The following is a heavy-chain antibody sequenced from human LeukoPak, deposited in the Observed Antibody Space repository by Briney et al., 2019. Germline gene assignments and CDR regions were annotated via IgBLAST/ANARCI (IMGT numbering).Heavy chain of an antibody. CDR3: ARDYHPSGTSFEDCFDP. CDR1: GYTFTTYG. J-gene: IGHJ5*02. D-gene: IGHD3-10*01. V-gene: IGHV1-18*01. CDR2: ISAYDGET. Sequence: ASVKVSCKASGYTFTTYGISWVRQAPGQGLEWMGWISAYDGETNYAQKFQDRVTMTTDTSTSTVYMELRSLRSDDTAMYYCARDYHPSGTSFEDCFDPWGQGTLVTVSS.